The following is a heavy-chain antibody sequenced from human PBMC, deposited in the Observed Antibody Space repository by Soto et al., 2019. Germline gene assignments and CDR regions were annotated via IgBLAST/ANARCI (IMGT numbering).Heavy chain of an antibody. CDR2: IKQDGSAK. CDR1: GFTFSSYW. J-gene: IGHJ4*02. Sequence: EVQLVESGGGLVQPGGSLRLSCAASGFTFSSYWMSWVRQAPGKGLEWVANIKQDGSAKYYVDSVRGRFTISRDNAKNSLFLQMNSLRVEHTAVYYCARDPYSSSWYADFWGQGTLVTVSS. D-gene: IGHD6-13*01. V-gene: IGHV3-7*01. CDR3: ARDPYSSSWYADF.